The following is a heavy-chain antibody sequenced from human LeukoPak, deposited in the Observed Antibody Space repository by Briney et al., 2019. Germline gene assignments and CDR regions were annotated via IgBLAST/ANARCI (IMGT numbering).Heavy chain of an antibody. D-gene: IGHD3-3*01. V-gene: IGHV3-23*01. CDR3: ARGFDFWSGYPPFDY. J-gene: IGHJ4*02. Sequence: GGSLRLSCAASGFTFSSYAMSWVRQAPGKGLEWVSTISGSGGSTYYVDSVKGRFTISRDNAKNSLYLQMNSLRDEDTAVYYCARGFDFWSGYPPFDYWGQGTLVTVSS. CDR2: ISGSGGST. CDR1: GFTFSSYA.